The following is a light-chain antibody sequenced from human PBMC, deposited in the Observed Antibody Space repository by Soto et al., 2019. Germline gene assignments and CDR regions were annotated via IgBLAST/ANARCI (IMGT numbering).Light chain of an antibody. CDR3: QQYGSVPLT. Sequence: EIVLTQSPGTLSLSPGERATLSCRASESVSTNYLAWYQQKPGQAPRLHISGASSRATGIPDRFSGSGSGADFTLTINRLEPEDFAVYYCQQYGSVPLTFGGGTKVEIK. V-gene: IGKV3-20*01. CDR2: GAS. J-gene: IGKJ4*01. CDR1: ESVSTNY.